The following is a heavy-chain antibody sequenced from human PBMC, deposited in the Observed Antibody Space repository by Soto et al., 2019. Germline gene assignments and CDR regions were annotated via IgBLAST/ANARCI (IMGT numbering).Heavy chain of an antibody. CDR1: GFTFSSYA. CDR3: VRVAAAGHRLPYYYYGMDV. D-gene: IGHD6-13*01. J-gene: IGHJ6*02. V-gene: IGHV3-30-3*01. CDR2: ISYDGSNK. Sequence: GGSLRLSCAASGFTFSSYAMHWVRQAPGKGLEWVAVISYDGSNKYYADSVKGRFTISRDNSKNTLYLQMNSLRSDDTAVYYCVRVAAAGHRLPYYYYGMDVWGQGTTVTVSS.